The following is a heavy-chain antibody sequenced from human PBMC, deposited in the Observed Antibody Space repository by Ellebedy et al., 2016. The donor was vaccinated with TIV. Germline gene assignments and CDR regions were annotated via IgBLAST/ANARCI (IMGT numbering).Heavy chain of an antibody. CDR1: GFIFTDYA. Sequence: GESLKISCAASGFIFTDYALHWVRQAPGKGLEWVALIWHDGTHKYYADSVRGRFTISRDSSKNTMSLQMDGLRVEDTALYYCAREPRQGHSDWSPSDYFDYWGQGTLVTVSS. J-gene: IGHJ4*02. D-gene: IGHD3-9*01. CDR2: IWHDGTHK. CDR3: AREPRQGHSDWSPSDYFDY. V-gene: IGHV3-33*08.